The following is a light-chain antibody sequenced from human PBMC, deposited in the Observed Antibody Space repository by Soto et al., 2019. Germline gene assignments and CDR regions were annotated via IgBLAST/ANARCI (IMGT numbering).Light chain of an antibody. CDR3: QQYGSSPPDT. V-gene: IGKV3-20*01. CDR2: GAS. Sequence: EIVLTQSPGTLSLSPGDRATLSCRASESVSSTYLAWYQQKPGQAPRLLIYGASSRASGIPDMFSGSGSGTDFTLTISRLEPEDFAVYYCQQYGSSPPDTFGGGTKVEIK. J-gene: IGKJ4*01. CDR1: ESVSSTY.